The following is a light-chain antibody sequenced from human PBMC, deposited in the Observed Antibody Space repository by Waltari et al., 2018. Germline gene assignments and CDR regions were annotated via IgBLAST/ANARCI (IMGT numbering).Light chain of an antibody. J-gene: IGKJ1*01. Sequence: DIQMTQSPSTLSASVGDRVTITCRASQSISNLLAWYQQKPGKAPKYLISKASNLESGVPSRFSGSGSGTEFTLTISSLQPEDFASYYCQQYNGRFGQGTKVEMK. V-gene: IGKV1-5*03. CDR1: QSISNL. CDR3: QQYNGR. CDR2: KAS.